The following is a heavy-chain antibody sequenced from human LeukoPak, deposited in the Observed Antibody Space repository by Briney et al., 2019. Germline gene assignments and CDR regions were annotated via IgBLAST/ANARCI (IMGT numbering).Heavy chain of an antibody. CDR3: ARGPVYDSSGYYYDSWFDP. CDR1: GYTFTSYY. V-gene: IGHV1-46*01. D-gene: IGHD3-22*01. Sequence: ASVKVSCKASGYTFTSYYMHWVRHAPGQGLEWMGIINPSGGSTSYAQKFQGRVTMTRDTSTSTVYMELSSLRSEDTAVYYCARGPVYDSSGYYYDSWFDPWGQGTLVTVSS. CDR2: INPSGGST. J-gene: IGHJ5*02.